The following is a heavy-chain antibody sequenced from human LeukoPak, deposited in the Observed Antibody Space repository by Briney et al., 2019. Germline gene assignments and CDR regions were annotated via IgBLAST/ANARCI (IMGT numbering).Heavy chain of an antibody. J-gene: IGHJ4*02. CDR2: IKSKTDGGTT. CDR3: ATAIYCSGGSCYSKGSY. Sequence: TGGSLRLSCAASGFTFSNAWMSWVRQAPGKGLEWVGRIKSKTDGGTTDYAAPVKGRFTISRDDSKNTLYLQMNSLKTEDTAVYYCATAIYCSGGSCYSKGSYWGQGTLVTVSS. CDR1: GFTFSNAW. D-gene: IGHD2-15*01. V-gene: IGHV3-15*01.